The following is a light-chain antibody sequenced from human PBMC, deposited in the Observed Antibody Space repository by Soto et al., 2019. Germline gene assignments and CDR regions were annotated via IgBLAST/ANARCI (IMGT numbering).Light chain of an antibody. Sequence: QPVLTQPPSASGTAGQRVTISCSGGSSNIGSNTVNWYQQFPGAAPKLLIYTTFQRPSGVPDRFSGSQSGTSASLAISGLRSEDEADYYCATWDDALNGAVFGGGTQLTVL. CDR1: SSNIGSNT. V-gene: IGLV1-44*01. CDR2: TTF. CDR3: ATWDDALNGAV. J-gene: IGLJ7*01.